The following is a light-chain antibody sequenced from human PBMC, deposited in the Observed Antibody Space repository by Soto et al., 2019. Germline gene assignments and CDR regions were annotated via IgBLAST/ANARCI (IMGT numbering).Light chain of an antibody. CDR2: DVS. J-gene: IGLJ1*01. CDR1: SSDIGSYNY. Sequence: QSALTQPASVSGSPGHSIAISCTGTSSDIGSYNYVSWYQQHPGKAPKLMIYDVSNRPSGVSDRFSGSKSGNTASLTISGLQAEDEADYYCKSFTTSTTYVFGTGTKVTVL. CDR3: KSFTTSTTYV. V-gene: IGLV2-14*01.